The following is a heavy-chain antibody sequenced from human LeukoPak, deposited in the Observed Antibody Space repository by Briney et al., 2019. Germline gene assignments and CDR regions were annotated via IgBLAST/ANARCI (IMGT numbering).Heavy chain of an antibody. Sequence: GGSLRLSCAASGFTFTTYWMSWVRQAPGKGLEWVAKISPDGSEKYYVDSVKGRFTISRDNAKNSLDLQMSSLRADDTAVYYCARGGSSRFDQWGQGTRVTVSS. V-gene: IGHV3-7*04. D-gene: IGHD6-13*01. CDR2: ISPDGSEK. CDR1: GFTFTTYW. J-gene: IGHJ4*02. CDR3: ARGGSSRFDQ.